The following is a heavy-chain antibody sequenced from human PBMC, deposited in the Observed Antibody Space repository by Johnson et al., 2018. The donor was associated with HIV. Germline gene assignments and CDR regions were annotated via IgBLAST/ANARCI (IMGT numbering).Heavy chain of an antibody. D-gene: IGHD1-26*01. CDR1: GFTFNHFA. CDR2: ISWNSGSI. V-gene: IGHV3-9*01. J-gene: IGHJ3*02. Sequence: VQLLESGGGLVQPGGSLRLSCAASGFTFNHFAMSWVRQAPGKGLEWVSGISWNSGSIGYADSVKGRFTISRDNAKNSLYLQMNTLRAEDTALYYCAKGATRYKTSGSNSDGAFDIWGQGTMVTVSS. CDR3: AKGATRYKTSGSNSDGAFDI.